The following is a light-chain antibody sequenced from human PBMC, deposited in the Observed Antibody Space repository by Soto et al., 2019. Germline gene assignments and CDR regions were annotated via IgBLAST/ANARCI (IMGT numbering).Light chain of an antibody. J-gene: IGKJ5*01. V-gene: IGKV3-20*01. Sequence: EIVLTQSPGTLSLSPGERATLSCRASQSVGNNYLAWYQQKPGQTPRLLIRDASSRATGVPDRFTGSGSGTDFTLTISRLEPEDFAVYYCQQCASPPITFGQGTRLDFK. CDR3: QQCASPPIT. CDR1: QSVGNNY. CDR2: DAS.